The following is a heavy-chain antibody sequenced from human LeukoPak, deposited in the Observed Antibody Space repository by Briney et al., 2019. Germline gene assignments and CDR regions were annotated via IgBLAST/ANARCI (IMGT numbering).Heavy chain of an antibody. V-gene: IGHV1-2*02. CDR2: INPNSGGT. J-gene: IGHJ6*03. D-gene: IGHD5-18*01. Sequence: ASVKVSCKASGYTFVSYGFNWVRQAPGQGLEWMGWINPNSGGTNYAQKFQGRVTMTRDTSISTAYMELSRLRSDDTAVYYCARDYSNVMDVWGKGTTVTVSS. CDR1: GYTFVSYG. CDR3: ARDYSNVMDV.